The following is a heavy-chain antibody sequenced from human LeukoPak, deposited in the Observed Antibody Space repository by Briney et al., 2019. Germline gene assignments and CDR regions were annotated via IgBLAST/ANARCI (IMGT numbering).Heavy chain of an antibody. D-gene: IGHD1-26*01. CDR2: ISYDGRNE. V-gene: IGHV3-30*03. CDR3: ARARFNSGPDY. Sequence: GGSLRLSCAASGFTFSSYGMHWVRQAPGMGLEWVAVISYDGRNEYYADSVKGRFTISRDNARNSLYLQMDSLRDEDTAAYYCARARFNSGPDYWGQGTLVTVSS. J-gene: IGHJ4*02. CDR1: GFTFSSYG.